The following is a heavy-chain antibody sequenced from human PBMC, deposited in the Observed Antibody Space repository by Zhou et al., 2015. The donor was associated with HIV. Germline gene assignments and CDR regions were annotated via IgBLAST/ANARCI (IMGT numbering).Heavy chain of an antibody. V-gene: IGHV1-8*01. J-gene: IGHJ2*01. CDR2: MNPNSGDT. CDR1: RSTFTSYD. Sequence: QVQLVQSGAEVKKPGASVKVSCKASRSTFTSYDINWVRQASGQGPEWMGWMNPNSGDTAYAQKFQGRITMTRNTSISTVYMGLNSLRSDDTAVYYCARATRDYRYFDLWGRGTLVTVSS. CDR3: ARATRDYRYFDL.